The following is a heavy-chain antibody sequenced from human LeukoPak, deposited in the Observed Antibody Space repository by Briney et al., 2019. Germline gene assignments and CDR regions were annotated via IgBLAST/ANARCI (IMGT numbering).Heavy chain of an antibody. CDR3: ARQLVQYYYGMDV. V-gene: IGHV4-59*01. D-gene: IGHD1/OR15-1a*01. CDR1: GGSISSYY. J-gene: IGHJ6*02. Sequence: PSETLSLTCTVSGGSISSYYWSWIRQPPGKGLEWIGYIYYGGSTNYNPSLKGRVTISVDTSKNQFSLKLSSVTAADTAVYYCARQLVQYYYGMDVWGQGTTVTVSS. CDR2: IYYGGST.